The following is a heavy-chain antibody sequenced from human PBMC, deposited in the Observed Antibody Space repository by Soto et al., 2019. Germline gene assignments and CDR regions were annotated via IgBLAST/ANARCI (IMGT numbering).Heavy chain of an antibody. CDR1: GGSISSSSYY. CDR2: IYYSGST. D-gene: IGHD3-16*01. Sequence: SETLSLTCTVSGGSISSSSYYWGWIRQPPGKGLEWIGSIYYSGSTYYNPSLKSRVTISVDTSKNQFSLKLSSVTAADTAVYYCARDERFKGAFDIWGQGTMVTVSS. J-gene: IGHJ3*02. CDR3: ARDERFKGAFDI. V-gene: IGHV4-39*07.